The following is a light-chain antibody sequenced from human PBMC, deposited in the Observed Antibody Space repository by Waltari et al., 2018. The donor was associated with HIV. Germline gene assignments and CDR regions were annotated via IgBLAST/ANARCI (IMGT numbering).Light chain of an antibody. CDR2: QDS. CDR3: LAWDSGTVV. J-gene: IGLJ3*02. V-gene: IGLV3-1*01. Sequence: SFELTQPPSVSVSSGQTANIACSGNELAHKYVSCYQPRSGQSPLLVMFQDSKRPSGIPERFAGCNSGNTATLTITEGQALDEGQYSCLAWDSGTVVFGGGTNLSVL. CDR1: ELAHKY.